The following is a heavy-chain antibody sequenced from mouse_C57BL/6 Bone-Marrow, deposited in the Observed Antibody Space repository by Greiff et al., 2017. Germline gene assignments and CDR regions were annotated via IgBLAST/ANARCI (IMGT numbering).Heavy chain of an antibody. CDR2: ISYDGSN. CDR3: ARADY. V-gene: IGHV3-6*01. Sequence: ESGPGLVKPSQSLSLTCSVTGYSITSGYYWNWIRQFPGNKLEWMGYISYDGSNNYNPSLKNRISITRDTSKDQFFLKLNSVTTEDTATYYCARADYRGQGTSVTVSS. J-gene: IGHJ4*01. CDR1: GYSITSGYY.